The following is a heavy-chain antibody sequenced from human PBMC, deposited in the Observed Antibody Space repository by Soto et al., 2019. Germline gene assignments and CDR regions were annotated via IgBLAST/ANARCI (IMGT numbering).Heavy chain of an antibody. CDR1: GFSLTSGAVA. CDR2: IYWDDDK. D-gene: IGHD3-22*01. V-gene: IGHV2-5*02. Sequence: QITLKESGPTLVKPTQTLTLTCTFSGFSLTSGAVAVGWIRQPPGKALEWLAIIYWDDDKHYSPSLQSRLTITKYTSKNQVVLTMTNMDPVDTATYYCVGSYYYDNSGYPFHSWGQGTLVTVSS. CDR3: VGSYYYDNSGYPFHS. J-gene: IGHJ4*02.